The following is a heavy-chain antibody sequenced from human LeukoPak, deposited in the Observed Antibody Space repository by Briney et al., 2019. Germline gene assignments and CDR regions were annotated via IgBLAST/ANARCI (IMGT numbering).Heavy chain of an antibody. CDR3: ASGGYSSSWSPFDY. D-gene: IGHD6-13*01. Sequence: SQTLSLTCAVSGGSISSGGLSWSWIRQPPGKGLEWIGYIYHSGSTYYNPSLKSRVTISVDRSKNQFSLKLTTVTAADTAVYHCASGGYSSSWSPFDYWGQGTLVTVSS. CDR2: IYHSGST. J-gene: IGHJ4*02. V-gene: IGHV4-30-2*01. CDR1: GGSISSGGLS.